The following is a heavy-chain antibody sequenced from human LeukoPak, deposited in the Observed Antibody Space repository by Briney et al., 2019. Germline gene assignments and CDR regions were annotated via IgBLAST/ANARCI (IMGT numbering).Heavy chain of an antibody. CDR3: VLSRYFDWLFPDTNYFDY. D-gene: IGHD3-9*01. J-gene: IGHJ4*02. V-gene: IGHV3-7*01. CDR2: IKQDGSEK. CDR1: GFTFSSYW. Sequence: GGSLRLSCAASGFTFSSYWMSWVRQAPGKGLEWVANIKQDGSEKYYVDSMKGRFTISRDNAKNSLYLQMSSLRAEDTAVYYCVLSRYFDWLFPDTNYFDYWGQGTLVTVSS.